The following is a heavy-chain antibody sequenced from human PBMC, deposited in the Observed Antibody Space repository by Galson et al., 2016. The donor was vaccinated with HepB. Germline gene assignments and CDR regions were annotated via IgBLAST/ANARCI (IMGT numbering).Heavy chain of an antibody. V-gene: IGHV3-7*03. Sequence: SLRLSCAASRFTFINSWMSWVRQAPGKGLEWVANIKQDGSEKYYVDSVKGRFTISRDNAKNSLFLQMNGLRAEDTAVYYCASALSSSGWTYWYFDLWGRGTLVTVSS. D-gene: IGHD6-19*01. CDR1: RFTFINSW. J-gene: IGHJ2*01. CDR3: ASALSSSGWTYWYFDL. CDR2: IKQDGSEK.